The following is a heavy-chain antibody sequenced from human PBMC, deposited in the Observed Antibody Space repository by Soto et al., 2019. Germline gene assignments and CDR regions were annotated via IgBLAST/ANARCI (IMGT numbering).Heavy chain of an antibody. CDR2: ISYDGSNK. Sequence: QVQLVESGGGVVQPGRSLRLSCAASGFTFSSYGMHWVRQAPGKGLEWVAVISYDGSNKYYADSVKGRFTIYRDNSKNTLYLQMNSLRAEDTAVYYCAKDYRSDAFDIWGQGTMVTVSS. CDR1: GFTFSSYG. V-gene: IGHV3-30*18. J-gene: IGHJ3*02. CDR3: AKDYRSDAFDI.